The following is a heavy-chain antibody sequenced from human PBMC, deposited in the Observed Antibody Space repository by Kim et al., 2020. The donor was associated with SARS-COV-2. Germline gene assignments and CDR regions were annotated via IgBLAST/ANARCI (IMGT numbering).Heavy chain of an antibody. CDR1: GFTFSNAW. J-gene: IGHJ4*02. CDR3: TPDRPPRFLEWQHFDY. D-gene: IGHD3-3*01. V-gene: IGHV3-15*01. Sequence: GGSLRLSCAASGFTFSNAWMSWVRQAPGKGLEWVGRIKSKTDGGTTDYAAPVKGRFTISSDDSKNTLYLQMNSLKTEDTAVYYCTPDRPPRFLEWQHFDYWGQGSLVTVSS. CDR2: IKSKTDGGTT.